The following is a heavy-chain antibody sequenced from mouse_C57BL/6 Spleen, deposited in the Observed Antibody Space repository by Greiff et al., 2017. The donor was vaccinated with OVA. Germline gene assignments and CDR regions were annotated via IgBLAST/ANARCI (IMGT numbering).Heavy chain of an antibody. Sequence: QVQLQQSGAELARPGASVKLSCKASGYTFTSYGISWVKQRTGQGLEWIGEIYPRSGNTYYNEKFTGKATLTTEKSPSTAYMELRSLTSEDSAVYFCARRTPIVTTAYYAMDDWGQGTSVTVSS. CDR1: GYTFTSYG. V-gene: IGHV1-81*01. D-gene: IGHD2-5*01. CDR2: IYPRSGNT. J-gene: IGHJ4*01. CDR3: ARRTPIVTTAYYAMDD.